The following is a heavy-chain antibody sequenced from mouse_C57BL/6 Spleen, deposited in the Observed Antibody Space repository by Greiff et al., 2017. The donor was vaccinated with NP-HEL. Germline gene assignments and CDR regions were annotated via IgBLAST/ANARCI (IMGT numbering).Heavy chain of an antibody. CDR2: ISYDGSN. J-gene: IGHJ2*01. CDR3: ARVLGSYYFDY. CDR1: GYSITSGYY. V-gene: IGHV3-6*01. Sequence: EVQLVESGPGLVKPSQSLSLTCSVTGYSITSGYYWNWIRQFPGNKLEWMGYISYDGSNNYNPSLKNRISITRDTSKNQFFLKLNSVTTEDTATYYCARVLGSYYFDYWGQGTTLTVSS. D-gene: IGHD2-2*01.